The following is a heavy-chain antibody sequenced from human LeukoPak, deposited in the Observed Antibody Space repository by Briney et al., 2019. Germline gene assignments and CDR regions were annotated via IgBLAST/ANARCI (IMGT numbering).Heavy chain of an antibody. CDR3: ARGDCYDSSGSDY. CDR1: GGSFSGVY. D-gene: IGHD3-22*01. J-gene: IGHJ4*02. Sequence: SETLSLTCAVSGGSFSGVYWSWIRQPPGKGLEWIGEINHSGSTNYNPSLKSRVTISVDTSKNQFSLKLSSVTAADTAVYYCARGDCYDSSGSDYWGQGTLVTVSS. CDR2: INHSGST. V-gene: IGHV4-34*01.